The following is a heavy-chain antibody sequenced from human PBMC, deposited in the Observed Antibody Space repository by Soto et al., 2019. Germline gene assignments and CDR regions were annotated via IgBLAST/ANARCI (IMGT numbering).Heavy chain of an antibody. V-gene: IGHV4-31*03. CDR1: GGSISSGGYY. CDR3: ARDNYYGSGSPHAFDI. CDR2: IYYSGST. D-gene: IGHD3-10*01. J-gene: IGHJ3*02. Sequence: SETLTLTCTVSGGSISSGGYYWSWIRQHPGKGLEWIGYIYYSGSTYYNPSLKSRVTISVDTSKNQFSLKLSSVTAADTAVYYCARDNYYGSGSPHAFDIWGQGTMVTVSS.